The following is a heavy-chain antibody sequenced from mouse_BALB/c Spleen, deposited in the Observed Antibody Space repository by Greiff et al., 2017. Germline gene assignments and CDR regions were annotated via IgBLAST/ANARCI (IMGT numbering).Heavy chain of an antibody. J-gene: IGHJ4*01. Sequence: EVHLVESGGDLVKPGGSLKLSCAASGFTFSSYGMSWVRQTPDKRLEWVATISSGGSYTYYPDSVKGRFTISRDNAKNTLYLQMSSLKSEDTAMYYCARHERRYDEGNYAMDYWGQGTSVTVSS. D-gene: IGHD2-14*01. CDR3: ARHERRYDEGNYAMDY. V-gene: IGHV5-6*01. CDR1: GFTFSSYG. CDR2: ISSGGSYT.